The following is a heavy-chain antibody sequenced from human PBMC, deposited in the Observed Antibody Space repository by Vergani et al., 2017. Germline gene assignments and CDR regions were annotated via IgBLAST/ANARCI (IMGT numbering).Heavy chain of an antibody. D-gene: IGHD3-16*02. CDR3: ARGGGIMITLGGVIVHDY. J-gene: IGHJ4*02. CDR1: GYTFTSYY. CDR2: INPSGGST. V-gene: IGHV1-46*01. Sequence: QVQLVQSGAEVKKPGASVKVSCKASGYTFTSYYMHWVRQAPGQGLEWMGIINPSGGSTTYAEKFQGRVTMTRDTSTSTVYMELSSLRSEDTAVDYCARGGGIMITLGGVIVHDYWGQGTLVTVSS.